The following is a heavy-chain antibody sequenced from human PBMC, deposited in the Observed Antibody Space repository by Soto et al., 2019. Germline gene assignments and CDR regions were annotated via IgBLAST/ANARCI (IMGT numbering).Heavy chain of an antibody. CDR1: DDFSSSYY. Sequence: PSKTLSVTCTVSDDFSSSYYWNWIRQPAGKGLEWIGRVSTNGATNYNPSLESLVTMSVDTSKNQFSLKLTSVTAADTAVYCCARADYEILTGSYAMDVWGQGTTVTVSS. CDR3: ARADYEILTGSYAMDV. J-gene: IGHJ6*02. V-gene: IGHV4-4*07. CDR2: VSTNGAT. D-gene: IGHD3-9*01.